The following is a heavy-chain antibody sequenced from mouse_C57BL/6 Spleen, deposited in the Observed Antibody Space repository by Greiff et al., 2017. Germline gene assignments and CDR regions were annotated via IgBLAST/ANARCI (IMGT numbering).Heavy chain of an antibody. V-gene: IGHV1-82*01. D-gene: IGHD2-4*01. CDR3: ARGDYDYDGADYYAMDY. Sequence: QVQLQQSGPELVKPGASVKISCKASGYAFSSSWMNWVKQRPGKGLEWIGRIYPGDGDTNYNGKFKGKATLTADKSSSTAYMQLSSLTSEDSAVYFCARGDYDYDGADYYAMDYWGQGTSVTVSS. CDR2: IYPGDGDT. J-gene: IGHJ4*01. CDR1: GYAFSSSW.